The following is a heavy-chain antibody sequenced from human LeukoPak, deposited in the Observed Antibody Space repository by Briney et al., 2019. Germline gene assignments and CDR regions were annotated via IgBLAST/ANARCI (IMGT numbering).Heavy chain of an antibody. CDR3: ARDGALPYGMDV. D-gene: IGHD2-15*01. CDR1: GGAFRGFY. CDR2: INHSGST. V-gene: IGHV4-34*01. J-gene: IGHJ6*02. Sequence: SETLSLPCAGYGGAFRGFYWSWIRPPPGKGLEWIGEINHSGSTNYNPSLKSRVTISVDTSKNQFSLKLSSVTAADTAVYYCARDGALPYGMDVWGQGTTVTVSS.